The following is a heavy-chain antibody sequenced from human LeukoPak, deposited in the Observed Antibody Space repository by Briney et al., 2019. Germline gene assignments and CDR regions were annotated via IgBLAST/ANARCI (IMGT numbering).Heavy chain of an antibody. CDR1: GGTFSSYA. D-gene: IGHD2-15*01. J-gene: IGHJ3*02. CDR2: IIPILGIA. CDR3: AILGDCSGGSCFDAFDI. V-gene: IGHV1-69*04. Sequence: SVKVSCKASGGTFSSYAISWVRQAPGQGLEWMERIIPILGIANYAQKFQGRVTITADKSTSTAYMELSSLRSEDTAVYYCAILGDCSGGSCFDAFDIWGQGTMVTVSS.